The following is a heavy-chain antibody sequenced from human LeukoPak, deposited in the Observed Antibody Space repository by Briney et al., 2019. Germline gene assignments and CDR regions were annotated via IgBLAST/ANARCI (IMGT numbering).Heavy chain of an antibody. D-gene: IGHD1-26*01. Sequence: GESLKISCQGSGYSFTTYWIGWVRQMPGKGLEWMGIIYPGDSDARHSPSFQGQVTISADKSISTAYLQWSSLKASDTAMYYCARLKYSGSYYDPFDYWGQGTLVTVSS. CDR3: ARLKYSGSYYDPFDY. J-gene: IGHJ4*02. CDR1: GYSFTTYW. CDR2: IYPGDSDA. V-gene: IGHV5-51*01.